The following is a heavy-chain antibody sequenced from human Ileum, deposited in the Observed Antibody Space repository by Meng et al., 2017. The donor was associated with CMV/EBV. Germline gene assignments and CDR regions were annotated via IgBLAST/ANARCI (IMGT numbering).Heavy chain of an antibody. CDR1: GFIVSSNY. CDR3: VRERSTTARGGYDF. Sequence: ASGFIVSSNYRSWVCQAPGKGPEWVSVIYSGGTTYYADSVKGRFTISRDNSKNTLYLQMNSLRAEDTAVYYCVRERSTTARGGYDFWGQGTLVTVSS. CDR2: IYSGGTT. V-gene: IGHV3-66*02. J-gene: IGHJ4*02. D-gene: IGHD6-6*01.